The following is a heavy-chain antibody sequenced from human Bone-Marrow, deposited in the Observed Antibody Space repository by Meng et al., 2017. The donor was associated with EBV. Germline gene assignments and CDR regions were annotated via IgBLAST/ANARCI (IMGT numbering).Heavy chain of an antibody. CDR1: GGTFSSYA. D-gene: IGHD3-10*01. V-gene: IGHV1-69*01. J-gene: IGHJ5*02. Sequence: HVQVGQSGAEVTKPGSSVKVSCKASGGTFSSYAISWVRQAPGQGLEWMGGIIPIFGTANYAQKFQGRVTITADESTSTAYMELSSLRSEDTAVYYCARGAVRGVIHWFDPWGQGTLVTVSS. CDR2: IIPIFGTA. CDR3: ARGAVRGVIHWFDP.